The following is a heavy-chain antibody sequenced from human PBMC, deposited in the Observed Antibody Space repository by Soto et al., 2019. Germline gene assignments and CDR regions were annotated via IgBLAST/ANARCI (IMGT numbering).Heavy chain of an antibody. CDR1: GGSISNSAYY. V-gene: IGHV4-39*01. D-gene: IGHD3-10*01. J-gene: IGHJ4*02. CDR3: ARVYGSGSYYFDY. CDR2: IYYSGNT. Sequence: SETLSLTCTVSGGSISNSAYYWGWIRQPPGKGLECIGIIYYSGNTYYSPSLKSRVSMSVDTSKNQFSLKLNYVSAAATSMYYCARVYGSGSYYFDYWGQGILVTVPQ.